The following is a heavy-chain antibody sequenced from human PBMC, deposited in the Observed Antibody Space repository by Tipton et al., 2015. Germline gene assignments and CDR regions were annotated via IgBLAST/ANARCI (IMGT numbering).Heavy chain of an antibody. CDR3: ARLTVMVSGPPDY. CDR1: GYTFSSYG. CDR2: ISAYSGNT. J-gene: IGHJ4*02. Sequence: QSGPEVKKPGASVKVSCKASGYTFSSYGISWVRQAPGQGLEWMGWISAYSGNTNYAEKFQGRVTMTTDTSTSTAYMEPRSLRSDDTAVYYCARLTVMVSGPPDYWGQGILVTVSS. D-gene: IGHD2-8*01. V-gene: IGHV1-18*01.